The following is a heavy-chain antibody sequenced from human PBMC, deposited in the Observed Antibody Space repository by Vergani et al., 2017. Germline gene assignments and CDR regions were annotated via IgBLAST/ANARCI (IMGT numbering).Heavy chain of an antibody. CDR3: ARDGGYCSGGSCYSGYFDY. CDR2: IYYSGST. CDR1: GGSISSSSYY. V-gene: IGHV4-39*07. D-gene: IGHD2-15*01. J-gene: IGHJ4*02. Sequence: QLQLQESGPGLVKPSETLSLTCTVSGGSISSSSYYWGWIRQPPGKGLEWIGSIYYSGSTYYNPSLKSRVTISVDTSKNQFSLKLSSVTAADTAVYYCARDGGYCSGGSCYSGYFDYWGQGTLVTVSS.